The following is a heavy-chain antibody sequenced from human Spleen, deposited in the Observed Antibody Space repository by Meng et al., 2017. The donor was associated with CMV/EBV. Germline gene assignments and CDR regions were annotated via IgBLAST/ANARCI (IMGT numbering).Heavy chain of an antibody. CDR3: ARGEAARPDLLWFDP. J-gene: IGHJ5*02. CDR1: GYTFAAYY. V-gene: IGHV1-2*02. D-gene: IGHD6-6*01. Sequence: ASVKVSCKASGYTFAAYYIHWVRQAPGQGLEWMGWINPNSGGANYAQRFQGRVTMTRDTSISTAYMELTRLRSDDTAVYYCARGEAARPDLLWFDPWGQGTLVTVSS. CDR2: INPNSGGA.